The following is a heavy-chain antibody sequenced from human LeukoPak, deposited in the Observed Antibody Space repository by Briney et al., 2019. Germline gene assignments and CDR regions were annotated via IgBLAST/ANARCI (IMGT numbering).Heavy chain of an antibody. CDR3: ARHLNGYNSFDY. V-gene: IGHV4-34*01. CDR2: INHSGST. J-gene: IGHJ4*02. CDR1: GGSFSGYY. D-gene: IGHD5-24*01. Sequence: PSETLSLTCAVYGGSFSGYYWSWIRQPPGKGLEWIGEINHSGSTNYNPTLKSRVTISVDTSKNQFSLKLSSVTAADTAVHYCARHLNGYNSFDYWGQGTLVTVSS.